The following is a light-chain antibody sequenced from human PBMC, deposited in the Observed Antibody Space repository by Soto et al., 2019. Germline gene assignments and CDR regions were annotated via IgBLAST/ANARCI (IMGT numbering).Light chain of an antibody. CDR3: QQYDT. Sequence: EVVLTQSPDTLSLSPGERATLSCRASQTISSNYVAWYQQKPGQAPRLLIYSASSRATGIPDRFSGSGSGTHFTLTISRLEPEDFAVYYCQQYDTFGQGTKLEIK. CDR1: QTISSNY. V-gene: IGKV3-20*01. J-gene: IGKJ2*01. CDR2: SAS.